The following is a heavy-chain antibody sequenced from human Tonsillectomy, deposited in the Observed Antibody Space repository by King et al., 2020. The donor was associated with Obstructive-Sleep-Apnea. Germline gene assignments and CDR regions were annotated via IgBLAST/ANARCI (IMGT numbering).Heavy chain of an antibody. V-gene: IGHV1-46*01. CDR2: INPSGGST. CDR1: GYTFTSYY. CDR3: ARDKGGTFPPYGSALYYFDY. Sequence: QLVQSGAEVKKPGASVKVSCKASGYTFTSYYMHWVRQAPGQGLEWMGIINPSGGSTSYAQKFQGRVTMTRDTSTSTVYMELSSLRSEDTAVYYCARDKGGTFPPYGSALYYFDYWGQGTLVTVSS. J-gene: IGHJ4*02. D-gene: IGHD3-10*01.